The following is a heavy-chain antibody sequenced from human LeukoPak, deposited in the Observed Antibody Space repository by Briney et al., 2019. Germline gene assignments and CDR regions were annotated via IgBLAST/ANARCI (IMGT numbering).Heavy chain of an antibody. CDR3: ARPRYYYGSGSFFDY. CDR1: GGTFSGYY. CDR2: INHSGST. Sequence: RPSETLSLTCAVYGGTFSGYYWSWIRQPPGKGLEWIGEINHSGSTKYNPSLKSRVTISVDTSKNQSLKLSSVTAADTAVYYCARPRYYYGSGSFFDYWGQGTLVTVSS. D-gene: IGHD3-10*01. V-gene: IGHV4-34*01. J-gene: IGHJ4*02.